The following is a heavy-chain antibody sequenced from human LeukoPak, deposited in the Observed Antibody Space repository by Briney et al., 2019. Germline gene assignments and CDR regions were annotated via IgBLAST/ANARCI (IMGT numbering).Heavy chain of an antibody. V-gene: IGHV4-59*01. CDR2: IYYSGST. CDR1: GGSISSYF. J-gene: IGHJ6*03. D-gene: IGHD6-6*01. CDR3: ARGRIAARLYYYFHYMAV. Sequence: SETLSLTYTVSGGSISSYFWSWIRQPPGKGLEWIGYIYYSGSTNYNPSLKSRVTISVDTSKNQFSLTLSSVTAADTAVYYCARGRIAARLYYYFHYMAVWGKGTTVTVSS.